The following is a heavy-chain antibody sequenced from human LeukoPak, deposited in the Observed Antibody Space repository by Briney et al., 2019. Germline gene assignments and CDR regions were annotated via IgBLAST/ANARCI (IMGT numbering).Heavy chain of an antibody. Sequence: PGGSLRLSCAASGFTFSDYYMSWIRQAPGKGLEWVSYISSSGSTIHYADSVKGRFTISRDNAKNSLYLQMNSLRAEDTAVYYCARVMEQWLVRWFDPWGQGTLVTVSS. D-gene: IGHD6-19*01. CDR3: ARVMEQWLVRWFDP. CDR1: GFTFSDYY. J-gene: IGHJ5*02. CDR2: ISSSGSTI. V-gene: IGHV3-11*01.